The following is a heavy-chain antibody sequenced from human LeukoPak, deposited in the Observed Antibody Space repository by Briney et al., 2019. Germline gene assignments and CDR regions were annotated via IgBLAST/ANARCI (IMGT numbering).Heavy chain of an antibody. CDR2: ISATTGGT. V-gene: IGHV3-23*01. CDR3: ARDYRSGSYSGGAIDY. Sequence: GGSLRLSCAASGFTFSSNGMSWVRQAPGKGLEWVSGISATTGGTYYADSVKGRFTISRDISKSTLYLQMNSLRAEDTAVYFCARDYRSGSYSGGAIDYWGQGTLVTVSS. CDR1: GFTFSSNG. J-gene: IGHJ4*02. D-gene: IGHD1-26*01.